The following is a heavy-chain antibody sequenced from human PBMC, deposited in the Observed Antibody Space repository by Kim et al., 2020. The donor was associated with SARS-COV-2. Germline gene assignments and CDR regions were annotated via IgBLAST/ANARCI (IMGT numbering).Heavy chain of an antibody. CDR2: MNPNSGNT. D-gene: IGHD6-19*01. CDR1: GYTFTSYD. J-gene: IGHJ4*02. V-gene: IGHV1-8*01. Sequence: ASVKVSCKASGYTFTSYDINWVRQATGQGLEWMGWMNPNSGNTGYAQKFQGRVTMTRNTSMSTAYMELSSLRSEDTAVYYCARVAGAVAGTWGNWGQGTLVTVSS. CDR3: ARVAGAVAGTWGN.